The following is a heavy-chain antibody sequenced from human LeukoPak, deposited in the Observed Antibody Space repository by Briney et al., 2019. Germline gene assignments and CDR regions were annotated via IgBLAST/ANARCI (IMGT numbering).Heavy chain of an antibody. V-gene: IGHV1-2*02. CDR3: ARGAIVGATNDAFDI. Sequence: ASVKVSCKASGYTFTTYAMNWVRQAPGQGLEWMGWINPNSGGTNYAQKFQGRVTMTRDTSISTAYMELSRLRSDDTAVYYCARGAIVGATNDAFDIWGQGTMVTVSS. J-gene: IGHJ3*02. CDR1: GYTFTTYA. CDR2: INPNSGGT. D-gene: IGHD1-26*01.